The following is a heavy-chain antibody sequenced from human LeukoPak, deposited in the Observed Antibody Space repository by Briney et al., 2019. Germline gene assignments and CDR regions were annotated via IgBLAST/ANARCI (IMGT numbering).Heavy chain of an antibody. CDR1: GGSIISGSYF. D-gene: IGHD5-24*01. Sequence: SQTLSLTCTVSGGSIISGSYFWSWIRQRAGKGLEWIGRTQISGSTNYNPSLKSRVTISVDTSKNQFSLKLSSVTAADTAVYYCATEGVSTITGADYWGQGTLVTVSS. CDR3: ATEGVSTITGADY. V-gene: IGHV4-61*02. J-gene: IGHJ4*02. CDR2: TQISGST.